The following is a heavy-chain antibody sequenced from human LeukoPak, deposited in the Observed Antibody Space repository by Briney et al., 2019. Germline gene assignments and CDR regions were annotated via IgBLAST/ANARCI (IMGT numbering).Heavy chain of an antibody. CDR2: ISSSSSYI. CDR3: ARTHYGSGNYADMGY. D-gene: IGHD3-10*01. Sequence: GGSLRLSCAASGITFNSYTMNWVRQAPGKGLEWVSSISSSSSYIYYAASVKGRFTISRDNAKNSLYLQMNRLRAEDTAVYYCARTHYGSGNYADMGYWGQGTLVTVSS. V-gene: IGHV3-21*01. J-gene: IGHJ4*02. CDR1: GITFNSYT.